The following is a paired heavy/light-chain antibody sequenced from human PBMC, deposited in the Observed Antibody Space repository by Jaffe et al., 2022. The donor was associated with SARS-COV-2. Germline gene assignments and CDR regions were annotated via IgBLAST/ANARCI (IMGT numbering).Light chain of an antibody. CDR3: SSYTSSSTLVV. Sequence: QSALTQPASVSGSPGQSITISCTGTSSDVGGYNYVSWYQQHPGKAPKLMIYEVTSRPSGVSNRFSGSRSGNTASLTISGLQAEDEADYYCSSYTSSSTLVVFGGGTRLTVL. V-gene: IGLV2-14*01. J-gene: IGLJ3*02. CDR1: SSDVGGYNY. CDR2: EVT.
Heavy chain of an antibody. CDR1: GFNFDDYT. V-gene: IGHV3-43*01. J-gene: IGHJ6*02. D-gene: IGHD3-3*02. CDR3: AKDKIRHYYYYGMDV. CDR2: ISWEGGYT. Sequence: EVQLVESGGVVVQPGGSLRLSCAASGFNFDDYTMHWVRQAPGKGLEWVSLISWEGGYTYYADSVKGRFTISRDNSENSLYLQMNSLTTEDTALYYCAKDKIRHYYYYGMDVWGQGTAVTVSS.